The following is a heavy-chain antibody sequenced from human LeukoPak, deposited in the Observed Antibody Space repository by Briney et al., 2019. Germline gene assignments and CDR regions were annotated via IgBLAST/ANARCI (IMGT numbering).Heavy chain of an antibody. CDR2: IYYSGST. CDR1: GGSISSSSYY. CDR3: ARRHSSSWYYYYYYGMDV. V-gene: IGHV4-39*01. J-gene: IGHJ6*02. D-gene: IGHD6-13*01. Sequence: SETLSLTCTVSGGSISSSSYYWGWIRQPPGKGLERIGSIYYSGSTYYNPSLKSRVTISVDTSKNQFSLKLSSVTAADTAVYYCARRHSSSWYYYYYYGMDVWGQGTTVTVSS.